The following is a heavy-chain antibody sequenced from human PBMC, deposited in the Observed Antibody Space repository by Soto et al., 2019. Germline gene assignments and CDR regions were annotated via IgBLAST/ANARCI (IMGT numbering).Heavy chain of an antibody. D-gene: IGHD1-1*01. V-gene: IGHV1-18*01. CDR1: GYTFTSYG. J-gene: IGHJ4*02. Sequence: QVHLVQSGAEVKKPGASVKVSCKASGYTFTSYGITWVRQAPGQGLEWMGWISAHNGNTDYAHKLQGRVIVTRDTSTSPAYMALRSLISDDPAVYYCARGRYGDYWGQGDLVTVSS. CDR2: ISAHNGNT. CDR3: ARGRYGDY.